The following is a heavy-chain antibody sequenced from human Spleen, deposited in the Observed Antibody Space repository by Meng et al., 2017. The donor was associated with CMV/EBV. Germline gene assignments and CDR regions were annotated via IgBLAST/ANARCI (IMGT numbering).Heavy chain of an antibody. CDR3: ASGAVVYSSSPRGFDY. J-gene: IGHJ4*02. V-gene: IGHV3-48*01. CDR2: ISTSGSTM. CDR1: GFTFSSYS. Sequence: GESLKISCAASGFTFSSYSMNWVRQAPGQGLEWVSYISTSGSTMYYADSVKGRFTISRDNSKYTLYLQMNSLRAEDTAVYYCASGAVVYSSSPRGFDYWGQGTLVTVSS. D-gene: IGHD6-6*01.